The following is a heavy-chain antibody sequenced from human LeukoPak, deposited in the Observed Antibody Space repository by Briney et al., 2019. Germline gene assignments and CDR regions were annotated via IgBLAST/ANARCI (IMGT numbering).Heavy chain of an antibody. Sequence: GGSLRLSCVASGFTFDDYAMHWVRQAPGKGLEWVSGISWNSGRIGYADSVKGRFTISRDNAKNSLYLQMNSLRAEDMALYYCAKDMCSSGCSFDYWGQGTLVTVSS. J-gene: IGHJ4*02. CDR1: GFTFDDYA. D-gene: IGHD6-19*01. CDR2: ISWNSGRI. CDR3: AKDMCSSGCSFDY. V-gene: IGHV3-9*03.